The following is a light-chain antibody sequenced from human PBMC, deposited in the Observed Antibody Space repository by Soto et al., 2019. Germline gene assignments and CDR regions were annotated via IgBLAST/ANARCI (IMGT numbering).Light chain of an antibody. Sequence: EIVMTQSPATLSVSPGERATLSCRAGQSLNDNLAWYQQKPGQAPRLLIYRASTRATGVPARFSASGSGTEFTLTISSLQSEDSAVYYCHQYSNWPPWTFGPGTKVDI. CDR3: HQYSNWPPWT. J-gene: IGKJ1*01. CDR2: RAS. V-gene: IGKV3-15*01. CDR1: QSLNDN.